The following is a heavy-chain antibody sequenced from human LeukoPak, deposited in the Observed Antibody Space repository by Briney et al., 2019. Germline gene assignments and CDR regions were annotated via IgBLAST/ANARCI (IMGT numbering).Heavy chain of an antibody. D-gene: IGHD3-22*01. CDR1: GGSFSGYY. J-gene: IGHJ3*02. CDR3: ARDNYDSSGPDDAFDI. V-gene: IGHV4-34*01. Sequence: SETLSLTCAVYGGSFSGYYWSWLRQPPGKGLEWIGEINHSGSTNYNPSLKSRVTISVDTSKNQFSLKLSSVTPEDTAVYYCARDNYDSSGPDDAFDIWGQGTMVTVSS. CDR2: INHSGST.